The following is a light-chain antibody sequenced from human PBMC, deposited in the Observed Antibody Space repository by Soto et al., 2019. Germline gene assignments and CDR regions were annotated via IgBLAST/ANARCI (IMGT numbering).Light chain of an antibody. J-gene: IGLJ1*01. Sequence: QSAMTQPPSASWSPGQSVTISCTGTKNYIGVYDFVSWYQHHPGKAPRLIIYEVVHRPSGVPDRFSGSKSGNKASLTVSGLQAADAADYFCYSYAGSXTYVLGRGTKVXV. CDR3: YSYAGSXTYV. CDR1: KNYIGVYDF. CDR2: EVV. V-gene: IGLV2-8*01.